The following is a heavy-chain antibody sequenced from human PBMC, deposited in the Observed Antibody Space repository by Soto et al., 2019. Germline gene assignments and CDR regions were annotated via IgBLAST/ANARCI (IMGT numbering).Heavy chain of an antibody. V-gene: IGHV4-31*03. CDR3: ARDLRGDYGDLWTRKRNDIQDAFDI. CDR2: IYYSGST. J-gene: IGHJ3*02. D-gene: IGHD4-17*01. CDR1: GGSISSGGYY. Sequence: QVQLQESGPGLVKPSQTLSLTCTVSGGSISSGGYYWSWIRQHPGKGLEWIGYIYYSGSTYYNPSLKSRVTISVDTSKTQFALKLSSVTAADTAVYYCARDLRGDYGDLWTRKRNDIQDAFDIWGQGTMVTVSS.